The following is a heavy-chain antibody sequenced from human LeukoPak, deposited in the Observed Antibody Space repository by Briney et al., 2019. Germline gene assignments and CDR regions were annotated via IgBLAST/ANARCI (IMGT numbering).Heavy chain of an antibody. Sequence: GGSLRLSCAASGFTFSSYEMNWVRQAPGKGPEWVSAISGSSGSTYYADSMKGRFTISRDNSKNTLYLQMDSLRAEDTAVYYCAKGLGATTLGFDYWGQGTLVTVSS. CDR1: GFTFSSYE. V-gene: IGHV3-23*01. CDR2: ISGSSGST. J-gene: IGHJ4*02. CDR3: AKGLGATTLGFDY. D-gene: IGHD1-26*01.